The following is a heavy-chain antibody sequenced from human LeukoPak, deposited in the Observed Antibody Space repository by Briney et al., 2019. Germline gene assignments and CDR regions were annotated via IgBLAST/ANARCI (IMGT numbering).Heavy chain of an antibody. CDR3: ARARIAAAVGYYYMDV. D-gene: IGHD6-13*01. CDR2: INPSGGST. Sequence: ASVKVSCKASGYTFTSYYMHWVRQAPGQGLEWMGIINPSGGSTSYAQKFQGRVTMTRDMSTSTVYMELSSLRSEDTAVYYCARARIAAAVGYYYMDVWGKGTTVTISS. J-gene: IGHJ6*03. CDR1: GYTFTSYY. V-gene: IGHV1-46*01.